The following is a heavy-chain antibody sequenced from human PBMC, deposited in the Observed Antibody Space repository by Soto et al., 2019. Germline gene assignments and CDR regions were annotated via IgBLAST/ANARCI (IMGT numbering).Heavy chain of an antibody. V-gene: IGHV3-30*18. D-gene: IGHD3-22*01. CDR1: GFTFSNYA. CDR2: VSYDGDNE. CDR3: ANFATYYYDSSGPNPN. Sequence: GGSLRLSCAASGFTFSNYAMHWVRQAPGKGLEWVAIVSYDGDNEYYADSVRGRFFISRDNSRNTLYLQTSSLRHEDTAVYYCANFATYYYDSSGPNPNWGQGTLVTVSS. J-gene: IGHJ4*02.